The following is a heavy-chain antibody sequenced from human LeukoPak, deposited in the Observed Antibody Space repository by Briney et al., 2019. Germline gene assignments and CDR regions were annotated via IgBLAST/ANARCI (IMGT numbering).Heavy chain of an antibody. V-gene: IGHV4-61*01. CDR2: IYYSGST. D-gene: IGHD5-18*01. Sequence: PSETLSLTCTVSGGSISSSSYYWSWIRQPPGKGLEWIGYIYYSGSTNYNPSLKSRVTISVDTSKNQFSLKLSSVTAADTAVYYCARDRLGYSYGTVINWFDPWGQGTLVTVSS. CDR3: ARDRLGYSYGTVINWFDP. CDR1: GGSISSSSYY. J-gene: IGHJ5*02.